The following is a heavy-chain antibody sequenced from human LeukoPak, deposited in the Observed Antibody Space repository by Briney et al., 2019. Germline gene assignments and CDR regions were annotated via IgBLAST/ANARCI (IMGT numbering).Heavy chain of an antibody. CDR2: ISSSSSYI. Sequence: PGGSLRLSCAASGFTFDDYSMNWVRQAPGKGLEWVLSISSSSSYIYYADSVKGRFTISRDNAKNSLYLQMNSLRAEDTAVYYCARGKGYGPGICFDYWGQGTLVTVSS. D-gene: IGHD5-18*01. J-gene: IGHJ4*02. CDR3: ARGKGYGPGICFDY. V-gene: IGHV3-21*01. CDR1: GFTFDDYS.